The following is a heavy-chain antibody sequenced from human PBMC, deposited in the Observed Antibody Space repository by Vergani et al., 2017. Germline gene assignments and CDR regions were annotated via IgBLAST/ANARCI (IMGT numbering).Heavy chain of an antibody. CDR3: ARVRGFYRPAQYYYDSSGYPDY. Sequence: EVQLLESGGGLVQPGGSLRLSCAASGFTFSSYAMSWVRQAPGKGLVWVSRINSDGSSTSYADSVKGRFTISRDNAKNTLYLQMNSLRAEDTAVYYCARVRGFYRPAQYYYDSSGYPDYWGQGTLVTVSS. CDR2: INSDGSST. V-gene: IGHV3-74*02. D-gene: IGHD3-22*01. J-gene: IGHJ4*02. CDR1: GFTFSSYA.